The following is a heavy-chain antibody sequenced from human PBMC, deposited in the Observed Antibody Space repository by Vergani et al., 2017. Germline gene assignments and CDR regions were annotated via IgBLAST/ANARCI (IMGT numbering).Heavy chain of an antibody. D-gene: IGHD1-1*01. CDR1: GFTFSTYS. J-gene: IGHJ3*02. Sequence: EVQLVESGGGLVKPGGSLRLSCAASGFTFSTYSVNWVRQAPGKGLEWVSSISSSSSYIYYADSVKGRFTISRDDAKNSLYLQMTSLRAEDTAVYYCAREAPGTIDAIDIWGQGTMVTVSS. V-gene: IGHV3-21*02. CDR3: AREAPGTIDAIDI. CDR2: ISSSSSYI.